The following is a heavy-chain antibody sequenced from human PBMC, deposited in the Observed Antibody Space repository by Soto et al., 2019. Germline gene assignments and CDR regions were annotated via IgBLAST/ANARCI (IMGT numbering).Heavy chain of an antibody. CDR1: GFTFSDYY. J-gene: IGHJ4*02. D-gene: IGHD6-19*01. V-gene: IGHV3-11*05. CDR2: ISSSSSYT. CDR3: ARVVVAGTSYFDY. Sequence: PGGSLRLSCAASGFTFSDYYMSWIRQAPGKGLEWVSYISSSSSYTNYADSVKGRFTISRDNAKNSLYLQMNSLRAEDTAVYYCARVVVAGTSYFDYWGQGTLVTVSS.